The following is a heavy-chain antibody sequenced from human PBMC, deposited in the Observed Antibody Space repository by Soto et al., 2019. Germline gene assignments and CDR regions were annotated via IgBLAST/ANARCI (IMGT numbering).Heavy chain of an antibody. CDR2: IYNSGST. CDR3: ARAVPPSPGAIGWRDYYNGLDV. D-gene: IGHD2-2*02. CDR1: GDSVNSGSYL. Sequence: QVQLQESGPGLVKPSETLSLTCSVSGDSVNSGSYLWSWIRQPPGKGLEWIGYIYNSGSTSYNPSVKSRVNISVDTSKNQFSLKLTSVTAADTAVYYCARAVPPSPGAIGWRDYYNGLDVWGQGTTVTVSS. V-gene: IGHV4-61*01. J-gene: IGHJ6*02.